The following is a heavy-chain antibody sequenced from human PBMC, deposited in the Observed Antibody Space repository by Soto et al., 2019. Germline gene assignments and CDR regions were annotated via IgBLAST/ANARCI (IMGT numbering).Heavy chain of an antibody. CDR3: ARGGYSSGWYYYYYYMDV. D-gene: IGHD6-19*01. J-gene: IGHJ6*03. CDR1: GYPFTSYD. CDR2: MNPNSGNT. Sequence: QVQLVQSGAEVKKPGASVKVSCKASGYPFTSYDINWVRQATGQGLEWMGWMNPNSGNTGYAQKFQGRVTMTRNTSISTAYMELSSLRSEDTAVYYCARGGYSSGWYYYYYYMDVWGKGTTVTVSS. V-gene: IGHV1-8*01.